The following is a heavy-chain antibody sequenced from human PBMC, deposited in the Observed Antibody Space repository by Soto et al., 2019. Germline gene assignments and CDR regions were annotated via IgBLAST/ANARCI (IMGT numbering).Heavy chain of an antibody. D-gene: IGHD2-2*01. CDR3: ARHAEPAAATLFDY. Sequence: SETLSLTCTVSGGSISSSSYYWGWIRQPPGKGLEWIGSIYYSGSTYYNPSLKSRVTISVDTSKNQFSLKLSSVTAADTAVYYCARHAEPAAATLFDYWGQGTLVTVSS. J-gene: IGHJ4*02. V-gene: IGHV4-39*01. CDR1: GGSISSSSYY. CDR2: IYYSGST.